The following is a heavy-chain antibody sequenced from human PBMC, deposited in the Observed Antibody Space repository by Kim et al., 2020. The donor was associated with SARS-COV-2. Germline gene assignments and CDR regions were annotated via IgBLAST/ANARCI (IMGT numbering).Heavy chain of an antibody. CDR2: ISHDGKMI. CDR3: ARTVDYAGPNQRNFDP. J-gene: IGHJ5*02. CDR1: GLSIADSW. D-gene: IGHD2-2*01. V-gene: IGHV3-74*01. Sequence: GGSLRLSCVASGLSIADSWIHWVRRPPGMGLMWISRISHDGKMINYADSVKGRFAISRDNAKNTVYLQLNFLRVDDTAVYYCARTVDYAGPNQRNFDPWGQGTLVTVSS.